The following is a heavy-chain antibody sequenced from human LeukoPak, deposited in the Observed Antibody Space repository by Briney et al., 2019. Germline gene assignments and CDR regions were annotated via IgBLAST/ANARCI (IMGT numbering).Heavy chain of an antibody. Sequence: SETLSLTCGVYGGSFSANYWSWIRQPPGKGLEWIGEINHSGSTNYNPSLKSRVTLSVDTSKNQFSLKLNSVTAADTAVYYCARGVATRYYFDYWGQGTLVTVSS. V-gene: IGHV4-34*01. CDR3: ARGVATRYYFDY. J-gene: IGHJ4*02. D-gene: IGHD5-12*01. CDR1: GGSFSANY. CDR2: INHSGST.